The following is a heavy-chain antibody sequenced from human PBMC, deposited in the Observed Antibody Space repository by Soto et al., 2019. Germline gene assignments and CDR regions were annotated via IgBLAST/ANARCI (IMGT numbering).Heavy chain of an antibody. CDR3: ARFWVAATSLDP. J-gene: IGHJ5*02. CDR1: GGSISSSSYY. Sequence: TSETLSLTCTVAGGSISSSSYYWGWIRQPPGKGLEWIGSIYYSGTTYYNPSLKSRVTISVDTSKNQFSLKLSSVTAADTAVYYCARFWVAATSLDPWGQGTLVTVSS. D-gene: IGHD2-15*01. CDR2: IYYSGTT. V-gene: IGHV4-39*01.